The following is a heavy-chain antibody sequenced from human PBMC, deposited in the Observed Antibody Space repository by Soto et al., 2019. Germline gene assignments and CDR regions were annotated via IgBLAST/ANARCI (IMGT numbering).Heavy chain of an antibody. CDR3: TREDY. V-gene: IGHV1-3*01. Sequence: QVQLVQSGAEGKKPGASVKVSCKASGYTFANYVIHWVRQAPGQGLEWMGWIYEGNGNTQYSQNFQDRVTITRDTSASTVYMELSSLTSEDTAVYYCTREDYWGQGTLVTVSS. J-gene: IGHJ4*02. CDR1: GYTFANYV. CDR2: IYEGNGNT.